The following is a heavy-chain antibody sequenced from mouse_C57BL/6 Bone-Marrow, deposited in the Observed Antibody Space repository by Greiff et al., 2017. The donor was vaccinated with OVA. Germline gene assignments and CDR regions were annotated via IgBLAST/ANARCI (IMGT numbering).Heavy chain of an antibody. J-gene: IGHJ2*01. CDR2: ISSGGSYT. V-gene: IGHV5-6*01. Sequence: EVQGVESGGDLVKPGGSLKLSCAASGFTFSSYGMSWVRQTPDKRLEWVATISSGGSYTYYPDSVKGRFTISRDNAKNTLYLQMSSLKSEDTAMYYCARDYDGSSDYWGQGTTLTVSS. D-gene: IGHD1-1*01. CDR1: GFTFSSYG. CDR3: ARDYDGSSDY.